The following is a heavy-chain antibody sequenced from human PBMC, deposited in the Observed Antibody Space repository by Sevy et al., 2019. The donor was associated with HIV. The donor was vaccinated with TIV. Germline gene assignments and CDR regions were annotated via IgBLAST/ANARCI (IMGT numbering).Heavy chain of an antibody. Sequence: GESLKISCKGSGYSFTSYWIGWVRQMPGKGLEWMGIIYPGDSDTRYSPSFQGQVTISADKSISTAYLQWSSLKASDTAMYCCARPLYDSSGYYRYYFDYWGQGTLVTVSS. J-gene: IGHJ4*02. CDR1: GYSFTSYW. D-gene: IGHD3-22*01. V-gene: IGHV5-51*01. CDR2: IYPGDSDT. CDR3: ARPLYDSSGYYRYYFDY.